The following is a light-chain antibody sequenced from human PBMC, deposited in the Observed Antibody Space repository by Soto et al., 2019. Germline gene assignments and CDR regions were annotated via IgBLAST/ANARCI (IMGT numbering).Light chain of an antibody. J-gene: IGLJ2*01. CDR1: GSNIGAGYD. CDR2: GNS. CDR3: QSFDSSLSGVV. V-gene: IGLV1-40*01. Sequence: QSVLTLPPSVSGAPGLRVTISFTGSGSNIGAGYDVHWYEQLPGTAPKLLIEGNSNRPSGVPDRFSGSKSGTSASLAITGLQAEDEADYYCQSFDSSLSGVVFGGGTKLTV.